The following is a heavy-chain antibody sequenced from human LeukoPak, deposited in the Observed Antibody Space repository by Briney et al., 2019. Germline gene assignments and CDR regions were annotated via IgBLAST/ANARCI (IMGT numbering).Heavy chain of an antibody. J-gene: IGHJ4*02. Sequence: SETLSLTCTVSGGSISSSSYYWGWIRQPPGKGLEWNGSIYYSGSTYYNPSLKSRVTISVDTSKNQFSLKLSSVTAADTAVYYCARRGREHTAEDYWGQGTLVTVSS. D-gene: IGHD5-18*01. CDR1: GGSISSSSYY. CDR2: IYYSGST. CDR3: ARRGREHTAEDY. V-gene: IGHV4-39*01.